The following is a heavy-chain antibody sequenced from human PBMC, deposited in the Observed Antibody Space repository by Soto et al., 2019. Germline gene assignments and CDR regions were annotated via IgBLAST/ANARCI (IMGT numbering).Heavy chain of an antibody. D-gene: IGHD2-15*01. V-gene: IGHV1-46*01. J-gene: IGHJ5*02. CDR3: ARDRVDCSGGNCWRSVEDT. CDR2: IDPSGGGT. CDR1: GYTFTIYY. Sequence: QVQLVQSGAEVKKPGASVNVSCKASGYTFTIYYMHWVRQAPGQGLEWMGIIDPSGGGTSYAQKFQGRLTMTRDTSTSTVYMELSSLRSEDTAVYYCARDRVDCSGGNCWRSVEDTWGQGTLVTVSS.